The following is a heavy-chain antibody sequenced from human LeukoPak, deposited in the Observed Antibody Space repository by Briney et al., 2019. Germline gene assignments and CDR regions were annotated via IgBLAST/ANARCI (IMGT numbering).Heavy chain of an antibody. CDR2: ISGSGGST. D-gene: IGHD2-15*01. V-gene: IGHV3-23*01. CDR1: GFTFSSYS. J-gene: IGHJ4*02. CDR3: AKTHCSGGSCYSYFDY. Sequence: GGSLRLSCAASGFTFSSYSMNWVRQAPGKGLEWVSAISGSGGSTYYADSVKGRFTISRDNSKNTLYLQMNSLRAEDTAVYYCAKTHCSGGSCYSYFDYWGQGTLVTVSS.